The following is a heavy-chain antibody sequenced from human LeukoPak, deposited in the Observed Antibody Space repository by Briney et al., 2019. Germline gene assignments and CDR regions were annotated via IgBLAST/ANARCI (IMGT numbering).Heavy chain of an antibody. J-gene: IGHJ5*02. V-gene: IGHV4-39*01. CDR3: ARLSSSSWSYWFDP. D-gene: IGHD6-6*01. CDR2: IYYSGST. Sequence: PSETLSLTCTVSGGPISSSSYYWGWIRQPPGKGLEWIGSIYYSGSTYYNPSLKSRVTISVDTSKNQFSLKLSSVTAADTAVYYCARLSSSSWSYWFDPWGQGTLVTVSS. CDR1: GGPISSSSYY.